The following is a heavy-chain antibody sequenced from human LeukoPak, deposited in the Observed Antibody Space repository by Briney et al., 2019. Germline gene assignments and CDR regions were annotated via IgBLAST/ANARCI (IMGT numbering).Heavy chain of an antibody. V-gene: IGHV1-58*01. CDR2: IVVGSGNT. CDR1: GFTFTSSA. J-gene: IGHJ4*02. CDR3: AAHLNIAVALY. D-gene: IGHD6-19*01. Sequence: SVKVSCKASGFTFTSSAVQWVRQARGQRLEWIGWIVVGSGNTNYAQKFQERVTITRDMTTSTAYMELSSLRSEDTAVYYCAAHLNIAVALYWGQGTLVTVSS.